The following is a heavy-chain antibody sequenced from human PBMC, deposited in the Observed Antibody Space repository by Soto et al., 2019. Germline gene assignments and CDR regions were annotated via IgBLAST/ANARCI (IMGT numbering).Heavy chain of an antibody. CDR2: SIPIFGTA. Sequence: SVKVSCKASGGTFSSYAISWVRQAPGQGLEWMGGSIPIFGTANYAQKFQGRVTITADESTSTAYMELSSLRSEDTAVYYCASLRDGSGAPLWYVDLWGRGTLVTVSS. V-gene: IGHV1-69*13. D-gene: IGHD3-10*01. J-gene: IGHJ2*01. CDR1: GGTFSSYA. CDR3: ASLRDGSGAPLWYVDL.